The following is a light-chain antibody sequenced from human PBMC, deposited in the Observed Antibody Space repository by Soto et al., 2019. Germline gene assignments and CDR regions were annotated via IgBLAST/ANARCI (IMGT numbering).Light chain of an antibody. CDR2: GAS. Sequence: DIQMTQSPSSLSASVRDRVTITCRASQGISNYLAWYQQKPGKVPKLLIYGASTLQSGVPSRFSGSGSGTDFTLTISSLQPEDVATYYCQKYISAPFTFGPGTSVAIK. CDR1: QGISNY. CDR3: QKYISAPFT. J-gene: IGKJ3*01. V-gene: IGKV1-27*01.